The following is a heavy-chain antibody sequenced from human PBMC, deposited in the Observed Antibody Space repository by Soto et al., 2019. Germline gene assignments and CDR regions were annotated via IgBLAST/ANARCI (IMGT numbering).Heavy chain of an antibody. J-gene: IGHJ6*02. CDR1: GFTVSSNY. CDR3: ARAAVAGTYYYYYGMDV. CDR2: IYSGGST. D-gene: IGHD6-19*01. Sequence: EVQLVESGGGLVQPGGSLRLSCAASGFTVSSNYMSWVRQAPGKGLEWVSVIYSGGSTYYADSVKGRFTISRHNSKNTXYLQMNSLRAEDTAVYYCARAAVAGTYYYYYGMDVWGQGTTVTVSS. V-gene: IGHV3-53*04.